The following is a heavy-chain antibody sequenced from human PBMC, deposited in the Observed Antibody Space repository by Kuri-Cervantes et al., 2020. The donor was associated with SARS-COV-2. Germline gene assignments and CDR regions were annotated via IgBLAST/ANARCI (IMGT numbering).Heavy chain of an antibody. CDR2: VSYTGSP. V-gene: IGHV4-59*08. Sequence: ESLKISCTVSGGFSSNYYWSWIRQSPGKRLEWIGYVSYTGSPNYNPYLKSRVTISIDTSKNQFSLQLSSVTAADTAMYYCATLGDFWSGHYYYLDVWGKETTVTVSS. J-gene: IGHJ6*03. CDR1: GGFSSNYY. D-gene: IGHD3-3*01. CDR3: ATLGDFWSGHYYYLDV.